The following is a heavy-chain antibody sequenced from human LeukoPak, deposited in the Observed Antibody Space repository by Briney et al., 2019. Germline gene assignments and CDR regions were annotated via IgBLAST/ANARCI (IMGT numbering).Heavy chain of an antibody. Sequence: GGSLRLSCAASGFTVSSNYMSWVRQAPGKGLEWVSVIYSGGSTYYADSVKGRFTISRDNSKNTLYLQMNSLRAEDTAVYYCAREWRGGSRIRSDATYYYYGMDVWGQGTTVTVSS. D-gene: IGHD2-15*01. CDR3: AREWRGGSRIRSDATYYYYGMDV. V-gene: IGHV3-53*01. CDR2: IYSGGST. CDR1: GFTVSSNY. J-gene: IGHJ6*02.